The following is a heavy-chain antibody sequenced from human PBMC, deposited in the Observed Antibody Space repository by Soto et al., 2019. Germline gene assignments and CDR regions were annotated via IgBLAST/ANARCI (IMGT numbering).Heavy chain of an antibody. Sequence: GGSLRLSCAASGFTFSSYGMHWVRQSPGKGLEWVAVISYDGSNKYYADSVKGRFAISRDNSKNTLYLQMNSLRAEDTAVYYCAKESCSSTSCYTDYYYGMDVWGQGTTVTVSS. CDR1: GFTFSSYG. CDR2: ISYDGSNK. V-gene: IGHV3-30*18. CDR3: AKESCSSTSCYTDYYYGMDV. D-gene: IGHD2-2*02. J-gene: IGHJ6*02.